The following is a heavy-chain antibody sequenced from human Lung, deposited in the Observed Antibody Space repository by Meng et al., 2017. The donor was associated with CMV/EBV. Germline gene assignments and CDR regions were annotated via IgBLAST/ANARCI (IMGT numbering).Heavy chain of an antibody. CDR1: GYTFTSYD. CDR3: ARATRSQLLSDN. J-gene: IGHJ4*02. Sequence: ASXXVSXKASGYTFTSYDISWVRQATGQGLEWIGWMNPESGNTGYARKFRGRVTFTRSTSITTAYMELTSLRSEHTAVYYYARATRSQLLSDNWGQGTLVTVSS. CDR2: MNPESGNT. V-gene: IGHV1-8*01. D-gene: IGHD2-2*01.